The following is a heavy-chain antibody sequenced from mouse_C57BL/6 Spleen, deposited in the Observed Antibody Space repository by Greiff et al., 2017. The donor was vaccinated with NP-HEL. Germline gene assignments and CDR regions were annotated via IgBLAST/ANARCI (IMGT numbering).Heavy chain of an antibody. J-gene: IGHJ4*01. V-gene: IGHV1-69*01. CDR2: IDPSDSYT. D-gene: IGHD3-2*02. Sequence: VKLQQPGAELVMPGASVKLSCKASGYTFTSYWMHWVKQRPGQGLEWIGEIDPSDSYTNYNQKFKGKSTLTVDKSSSTAYMQLSSLTSEDSAVYYCARSLDSSGYEAMDYWGQGTSVTVSS. CDR1: GYTFTSYW. CDR3: ARSLDSSGYEAMDY.